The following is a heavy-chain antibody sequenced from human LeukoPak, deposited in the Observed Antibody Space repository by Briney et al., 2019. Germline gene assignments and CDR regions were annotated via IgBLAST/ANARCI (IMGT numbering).Heavy chain of an antibody. CDR2: IYHSGST. J-gene: IGHJ4*02. V-gene: IGHV4-38-2*02. CDR1: GYSISSGYY. Sequence: PSETLSLTCTVSGYSISSGYYWGWIRQPPGKGLEWIGSIYHSGSTYYNPYLKSRVTISVDRSKNQFSLKLSSVTAADTAVYYCARVGAAAGMLDYWGQGTLVTVSS. CDR3: ARVGAAAGMLDY. D-gene: IGHD6-13*01.